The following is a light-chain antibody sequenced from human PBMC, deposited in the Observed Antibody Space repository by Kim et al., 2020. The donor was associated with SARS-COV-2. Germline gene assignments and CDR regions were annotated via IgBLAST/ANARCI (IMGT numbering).Light chain of an antibody. CDR1: TSDFGGYNY. CDR3: SSYTSTSTLV. Sequence: QSALTQPASVSGSPGQSITISCTGTTSDFGGYNYVSWYQQYPGKAPKLMIYEVSYRPSGVSNRFFGFKSGNTASLTISGLQAEDEADYYCSSYTSTSTLVFGTGTKVTVL. V-gene: IGLV2-14*01. J-gene: IGLJ1*01. CDR2: EVS.